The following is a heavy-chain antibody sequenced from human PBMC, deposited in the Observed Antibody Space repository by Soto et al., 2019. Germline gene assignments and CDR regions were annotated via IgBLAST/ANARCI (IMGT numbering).Heavy chain of an antibody. J-gene: IGHJ6*03. CDR1: GFTFSSNY. Sequence: GGSLSLSCAASGFTFSSNYMSWVRQAPGKGLEWVSVISSGSSTYYADSVKGRLTISRDNAKNSLYLQMNSLRAEDTAVYYCARDRGYCSSTSCPGNYYYYYMDVWGKGTTVTVSS. CDR3: ARDRGYCSSTSCPGNYYYYYMDV. CDR2: ISSGSST. V-gene: IGHV3-66*01. D-gene: IGHD2-2*01.